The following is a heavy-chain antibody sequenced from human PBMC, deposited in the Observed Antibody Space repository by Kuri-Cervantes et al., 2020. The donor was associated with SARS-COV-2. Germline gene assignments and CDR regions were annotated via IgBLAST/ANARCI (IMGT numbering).Heavy chain of an antibody. J-gene: IGHJ4*02. Sequence: GSLRLSCTVSGGSISSYYWSWIRQPPGKGLEWIGYIYYSGSTNYNPSLKSRVTISVDTYKNQFSLKLSSVTAADTDVYYCASGSQFFRVCVYWGQGTLVTVSS. V-gene: IGHV4-59*01. CDR2: IYYSGST. CDR1: GGSISSYY. D-gene: IGHD3-10*01. CDR3: ASGSQFFRVCVY.